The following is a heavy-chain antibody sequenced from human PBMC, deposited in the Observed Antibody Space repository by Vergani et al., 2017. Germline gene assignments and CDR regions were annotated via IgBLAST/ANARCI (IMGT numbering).Heavy chain of an antibody. CDR2: ISGSGGST. Sequence: EVQLLESGGGLVQPGGSLRLSCAASGFTFSSYAMSWVRQAPGKGLEWGSAISGSGGSTYYADSVKGRYTISRDNSKNTLYLQMKSLRAEDTAVYYCAKALVVVVAAADYWGQGTLVTVSS. CDR1: GFTFSSYA. V-gene: IGHV3-23*01. CDR3: AKALVVVVAAADY. J-gene: IGHJ4*02. D-gene: IGHD2-15*01.